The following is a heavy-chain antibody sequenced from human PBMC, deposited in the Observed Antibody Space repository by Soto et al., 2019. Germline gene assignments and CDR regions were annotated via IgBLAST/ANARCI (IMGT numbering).Heavy chain of an antibody. V-gene: IGHV4-31*03. Sequence: SETLSLTCTVSGGSISSGGYYWSWIRQHPGKGLEWIGYIYYSGSTYYNPSRQSRVIISVDTPKNQFSLRLSSVTAADTAVYYCARVKVVGYVLDVWGQGTTVTVSS. CDR1: GGSISSGGYY. D-gene: IGHD2-15*01. CDR3: ARVKVVGYVLDV. J-gene: IGHJ6*02. CDR2: IYYSGST.